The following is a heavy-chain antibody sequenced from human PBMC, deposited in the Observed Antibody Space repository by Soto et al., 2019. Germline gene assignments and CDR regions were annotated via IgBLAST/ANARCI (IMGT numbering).Heavy chain of an antibody. V-gene: IGHV1-2*02. CDR2: INPNSGGT. CDR1: GYTFTGYY. D-gene: IGHD3-16*02. J-gene: IGHJ6*02. CDR3: ALSRIVYYYYGMDV. Sequence: ASVKVSCKASGYTFTGYYMHWVRQAPGQGLEWMGWINPNSGGTNYAQKFQGRVTMTRDTSISTAYMELSRLRSDDTXVYYCALSRIVYYYYGMDVWGQGTTVTVSS.